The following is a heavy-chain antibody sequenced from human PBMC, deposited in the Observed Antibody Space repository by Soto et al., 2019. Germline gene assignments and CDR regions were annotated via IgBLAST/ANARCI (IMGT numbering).Heavy chain of an antibody. CDR3: ANDFFYGSGSYTGSGAFDI. D-gene: IGHD3-10*01. V-gene: IGHV3-43*01. CDR1: GFTFDDYT. CDR2: ISWDGSGT. J-gene: IGHJ3*02. Sequence: EVQLVASGGVVVHPGGSRSLACAVSGFTFDDYTMHWVRQAPGKGLEWVSLISWDGSGTYYADSVKGRFTISRDNSKHSLYMQMNSLRTEDTALYYCANDFFYGSGSYTGSGAFDIWGQWTMVTVSS.